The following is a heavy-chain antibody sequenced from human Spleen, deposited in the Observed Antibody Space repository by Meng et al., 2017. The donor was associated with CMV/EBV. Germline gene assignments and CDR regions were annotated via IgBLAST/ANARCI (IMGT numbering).Heavy chain of an antibody. CDR3: ARDWPRDGVTNQIRYYYYGMDV. Sequence: ASVKVSCKASGYTFTSYGINWVRQAPGQGLEWMGWIRVYNGDTKYAQKFQDRFTMTTDTSTSTAYMELRSLRSDDTAVYYCARDWPRDGVTNQIRYYYYGMDVWGQGTTVTVSS. D-gene: IGHD2-21*02. J-gene: IGHJ6*02. CDR2: IRVYNGDT. CDR1: GYTFTSYG. V-gene: IGHV1-18*01.